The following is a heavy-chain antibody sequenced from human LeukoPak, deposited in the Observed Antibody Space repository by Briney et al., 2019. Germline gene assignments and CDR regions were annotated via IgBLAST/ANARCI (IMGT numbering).Heavy chain of an antibody. V-gene: IGHV3-13*01. J-gene: IGHJ2*01. Sequence: GGSLRLSCAASGFTFSRYDMHWVRQATGKGLEWVSAIGTAGDTYYSGSVKGRFTISRENAKNSLYLQINSLRAGDAAVYYCVRDIITMGLSGGFDLRGRGTLVTVSS. CDR2: IGTAGDT. CDR3: VRDIITMGLSGGFDL. D-gene: IGHD3-10*01. CDR1: GFTFSRYD.